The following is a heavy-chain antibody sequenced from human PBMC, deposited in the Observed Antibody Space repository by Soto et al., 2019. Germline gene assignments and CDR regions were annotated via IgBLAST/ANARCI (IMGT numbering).Heavy chain of an antibody. Sequence: PSETLSLTCDVSADSGASGHYWGWIRQPPGKGLEWIGYFYCSGSTNYRPSLKSRVTISVDTSKNQFSLKLSSVTAADTAVYYCAREGGYSSLYYYYYGMDVWGQGTTVTVSS. CDR3: AREGGYSSLYYYYYGMDV. J-gene: IGHJ6*02. CDR2: FYCSGST. CDR1: ADSGASGHY. V-gene: IGHV4-61*01. D-gene: IGHD6-13*01.